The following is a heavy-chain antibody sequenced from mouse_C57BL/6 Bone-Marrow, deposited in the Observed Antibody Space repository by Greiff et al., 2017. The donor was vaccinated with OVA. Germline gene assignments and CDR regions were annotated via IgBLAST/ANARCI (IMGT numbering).Heavy chain of an antibody. J-gene: IGHJ4*01. CDR2: ISYSGST. Sequence: EVQRVESGPGLAKPSQTLSLTCSVTGYSITSDYWNWIRKFPGTKLAYMGYISYSGSTYYNPSLKSRISITRDTSKNQYYLQLNSVTTEDTATYYCASALITTVVGLKDYWGQGTSVTVSS. V-gene: IGHV3-8*01. CDR1: GYSITSDY. D-gene: IGHD1-1*01. CDR3: ASALITTVVGLKDY.